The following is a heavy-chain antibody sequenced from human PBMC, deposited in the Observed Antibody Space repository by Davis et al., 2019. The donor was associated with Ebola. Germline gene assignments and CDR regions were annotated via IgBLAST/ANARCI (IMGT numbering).Heavy chain of an antibody. D-gene: IGHD4-17*01. CDR3: AKLSRETTVGGMDV. V-gene: IGHV3-9*01. CDR1: GFRFEDYG. J-gene: IGHJ6*02. Sequence: SLKISCAASGFRFEDYGMDWVRQAPGKGLEWVAGISWNSGNVDYADSVKGRFTISRDNAKKSLYLEMNSLRPEDTALYYCAKLSRETTVGGMDVWGQGTTVTVSS. CDR2: ISWNSGNV.